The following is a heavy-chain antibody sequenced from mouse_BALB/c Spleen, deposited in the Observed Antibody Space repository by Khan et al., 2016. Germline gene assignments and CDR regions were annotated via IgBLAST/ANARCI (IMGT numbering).Heavy chain of an antibody. CDR1: GYTFKDYS. CDR3: AIDCDRDY. CDR2: INTETGEP. D-gene: IGHD2-13*01. Sequence: QIQLVQSGPELKKPGETVKISCKASGYTFKDYSMHWVKQSPGKGLEWMGWINTETGEPTYAADFKGRFAFSLDTSATSAYLQFNNLKNEDTATYFCAIDCDRDYWGQGTTLTVSS. J-gene: IGHJ2*01. V-gene: IGHV9-2-1*01.